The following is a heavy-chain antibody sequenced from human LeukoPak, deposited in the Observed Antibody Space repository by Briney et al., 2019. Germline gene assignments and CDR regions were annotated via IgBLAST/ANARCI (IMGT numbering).Heavy chain of an antibody. J-gene: IGHJ4*02. CDR3: AKDRGGSVRGEAHFDY. V-gene: IGHV3-30*18. CDR2: ISYDGSNK. CDR1: GFTFTTYA. Sequence: GGSLRLSCAASGFTFTTYAMTWVRQAPGKGLEWVAVISYDGSNKYYADSVKGRFTISRDNSKNTLYLQMNSLRAEDTAVYYCAKDRGGSVRGEAHFDYWGQGTLVTVSS. D-gene: IGHD2-15*01.